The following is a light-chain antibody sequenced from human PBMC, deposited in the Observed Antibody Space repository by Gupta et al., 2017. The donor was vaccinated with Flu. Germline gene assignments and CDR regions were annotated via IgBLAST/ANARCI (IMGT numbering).Light chain of an antibody. V-gene: IGKV1-39*01. CDR2: AAS. CDR3: QQSYSTLHS. Sequence: DIHMIQSPSSLSASVGDRVTITCRASQSINSYLNWYQQKPGKAPKLLIYAASSLQSGVPSRFSGSGSGTDFTLTIRSLQPEDFATYYCQQSYSTLHSFGQGTKLEIK. J-gene: IGKJ2*03. CDR1: QSINSY.